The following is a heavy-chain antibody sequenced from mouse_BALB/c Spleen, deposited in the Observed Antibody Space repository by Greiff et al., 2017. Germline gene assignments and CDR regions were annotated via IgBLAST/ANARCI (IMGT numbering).Heavy chain of an antibody. CDR2: IWSGGST. J-gene: IGHJ4*01. CDR1: GFSLTSYG. CDR3: ARTRYYYGSSYPYYYAMDY. D-gene: IGHD1-1*01. Sequence: VQLKESGPGLVQPSQSLSITCTVSGFSLTSYGVHWVRQSPGKGLEWLGVIWSGGSTDYNAAFISRLSISKDNSKSQVFFKMNSLQANDTAIYYCARTRYYYGSSYPYYYAMDYWGQGTSVTVSS. V-gene: IGHV2-2*02.